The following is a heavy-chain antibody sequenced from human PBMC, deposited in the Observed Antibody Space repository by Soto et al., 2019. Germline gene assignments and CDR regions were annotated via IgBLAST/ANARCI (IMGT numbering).Heavy chain of an antibody. J-gene: IGHJ4*01. CDR2: ISALNGNT. CDR3: ARDVVVGSTLFDY. D-gene: IGHD2-15*01. V-gene: IGHV1-18*01. Sequence: QVQLVQSGAEVKKPGASVKVYCKASGYTFTSYGISWVRQAPGQGLEWMGWISALNGNTNYYQKLQCRVTMTTDTSTRTAYMQLRSLRSDDTGMYYCARDVVVGSTLFDYWGHGTLVTVSS. CDR1: GYTFTSYG.